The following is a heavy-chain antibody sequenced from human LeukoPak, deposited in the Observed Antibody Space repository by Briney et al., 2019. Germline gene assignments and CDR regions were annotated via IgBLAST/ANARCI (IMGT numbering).Heavy chain of an antibody. CDR2: IYYSGAT. D-gene: IGHD3-16*01. Sequence: SETLSLTCTVSGGSVSRDSDYWSVIRQPPGKGLEWIAYIYYSGATNYNPSLKSRVTILIDTSKNQFSLKLSSVTAADTAVYYCASRRLKGVFDIWGQGTMVTVSS. CDR3: ASRRLKGVFDI. J-gene: IGHJ3*02. V-gene: IGHV4-61*01. CDR1: GGSVSRDSDY.